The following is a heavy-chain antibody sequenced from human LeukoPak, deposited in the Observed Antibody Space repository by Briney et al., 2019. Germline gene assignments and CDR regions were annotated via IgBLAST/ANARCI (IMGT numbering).Heavy chain of an antibody. V-gene: IGHV3-64D*06. CDR3: VKGRYSSGWYGYVYL. J-gene: IGHJ2*01. Sequence: PGGSLRLSCSASGFPFSSYAMHWVRQAPGKGLEYVSAISSNGGSTYYADSVKGRLTISRDNSKNTLYLQMTSLRAENTALYCCVKGRYSSGWYGYVYLWGRSTLVTVSS. CDR1: GFPFSSYA. D-gene: IGHD6-19*01. CDR2: ISSNGGST.